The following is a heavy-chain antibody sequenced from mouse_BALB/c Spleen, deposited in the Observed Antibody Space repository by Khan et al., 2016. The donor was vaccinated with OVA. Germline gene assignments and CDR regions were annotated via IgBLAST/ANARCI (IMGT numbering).Heavy chain of an antibody. CDR1: GYSITSEFA. V-gene: IGHV3-2*02. CDR3: ARKDYYDYDPFPY. D-gene: IGHD2-4*01. J-gene: IGHJ3*01. CDR2: ISHSGNT. Sequence: EVQLQESGPGLVKPSQSLSLTCTVTGYSITSEFAWNWIRQFPGNKLEWMGYISHSGNTRYNPSLKSLISITRDTSRNQFFLQLNSVTTEDTATYYCARKDYYDYDPFPYWGQGTLVTVSA.